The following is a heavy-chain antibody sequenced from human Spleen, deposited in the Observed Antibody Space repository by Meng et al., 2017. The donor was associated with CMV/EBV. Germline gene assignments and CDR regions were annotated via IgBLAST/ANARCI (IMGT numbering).Heavy chain of an antibody. J-gene: IGHJ4*02. CDR1: GFTVSSNY. D-gene: IGHD5-18*01. Sequence: GESLKISCAASGFTVSSNYMSWVRQAPGKGLEWVSVIYTGGNTYYTDSVKGRFTISRDNSKNTLDLQMNSLRAEDTAVYYCARRNSYGYFLDYWGQGTLVTVSS. CDR3: ARRNSYGYFLDY. CDR2: IYTGGNT. V-gene: IGHV3-53*01.